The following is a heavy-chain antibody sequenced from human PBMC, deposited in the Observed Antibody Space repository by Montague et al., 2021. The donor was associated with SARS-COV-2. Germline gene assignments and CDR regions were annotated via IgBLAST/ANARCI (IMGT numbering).Heavy chain of an antibody. Sequence: SETLSLTCAVDGGSFSGYYWSWIRQPPGKGLEWIGEINHSGSINXNPSLKSRVTISVDTSKNQFSLKLSSVTAADTAVYYCARVLDYYDSSGYYFDAFDIWGQGTMVTVSS. CDR2: INHSGSI. V-gene: IGHV4-34*01. J-gene: IGHJ3*02. D-gene: IGHD3-22*01. CDR1: GGSFSGYY. CDR3: ARVLDYYDSSGYYFDAFDI.